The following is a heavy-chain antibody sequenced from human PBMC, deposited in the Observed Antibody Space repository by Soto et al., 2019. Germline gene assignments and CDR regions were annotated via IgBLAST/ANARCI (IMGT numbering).Heavy chain of an antibody. CDR3: ARGNGEQGDAFDI. CDR1: GGTFSSYG. Sequence: AVKVSCKASGGTFSSYGISWVRQALGQGLEWMGGIIPIFCTANYAQKFQGSVTITADESTSTAYMELSSLRSEDTAVYYCARGNGEQGDAFDIWGQGTMVTVSS. CDR2: IIPIFCTA. V-gene: IGHV1-69*13. J-gene: IGHJ3*02. D-gene: IGHD2-8*01.